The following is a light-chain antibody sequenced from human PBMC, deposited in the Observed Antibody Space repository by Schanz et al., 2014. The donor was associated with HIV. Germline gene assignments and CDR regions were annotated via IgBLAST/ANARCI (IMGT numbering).Light chain of an antibody. CDR1: SGDVGPYDY. CDR3: CSYTGSGTLV. Sequence: QSALTQPASVSGSPGQSITISCTGSSGDVGPYDYVSWYQHHPGKVPKLIIYDVNNRPSGISDLFSASKSGNTASLTISGLQAEDEADYYCCSYTGSGTLVFGGGTKLTVL. J-gene: IGLJ2*01. CDR2: DVN. V-gene: IGLV2-14*03.